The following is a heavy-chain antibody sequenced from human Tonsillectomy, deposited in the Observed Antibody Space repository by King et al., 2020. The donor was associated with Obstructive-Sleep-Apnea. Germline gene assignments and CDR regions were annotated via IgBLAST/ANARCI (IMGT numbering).Heavy chain of an antibody. J-gene: IGHJ4*02. CDR2: IIPILGIA. CDR1: GGTFTSYA. CDR3: ASSYYDSSGYYYFDY. Sequence: QLVQSGAEVKKPGSSVKVSCKASGGTFTSYAISWVRQAPGQGLEWMGGIIPILGIANYAQKFQGRVTITADKSTSTAYMELSSLRSEDTAVYYCASSYYDSSGYYYFDYWGQGTLVTVPS. V-gene: IGHV1-69*09. D-gene: IGHD3-22*01.